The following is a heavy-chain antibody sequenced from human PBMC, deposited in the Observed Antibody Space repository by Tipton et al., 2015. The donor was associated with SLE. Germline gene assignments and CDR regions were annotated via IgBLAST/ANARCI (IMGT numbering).Heavy chain of an antibody. CDR1: GESFSDYY. Sequence: GLVKPSETLSLTCAVYGESFSDYYWSWIRQPPRKGLEWIGYIYTSGSTNYNPSLKSRVTISVDTSKNQFSLKLSSVTAAYTAVYYCARGKGICGVVPYGMDVWGQGTTVTVPS. D-gene: IGHD3-3*01. CDR2: IYTSGST. V-gene: IGHV4-4*09. CDR3: ARGKGICGVVPYGMDV. J-gene: IGHJ6*02.